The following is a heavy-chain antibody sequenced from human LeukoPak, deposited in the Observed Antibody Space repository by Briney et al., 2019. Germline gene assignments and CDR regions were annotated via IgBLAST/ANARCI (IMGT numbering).Heavy chain of an antibody. V-gene: IGHV1-2*06. Sequence: GASVKVSCKASGYTFTGYYMHWVRQAPGQGHEWVGRINPNRGGTNYAQKFQGRVTMTRDTSISTAYMELSMLRSDDTAVYYCARDPGVLWFGEFYYMDVWGKGTTVTVSS. CDR1: GYTFTGYY. J-gene: IGHJ6*03. CDR2: INPNRGGT. CDR3: ARDPGVLWFGEFYYMDV. D-gene: IGHD3-10*01.